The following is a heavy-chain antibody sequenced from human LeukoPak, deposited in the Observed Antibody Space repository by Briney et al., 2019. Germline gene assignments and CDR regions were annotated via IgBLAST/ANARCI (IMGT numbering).Heavy chain of an antibody. D-gene: IGHD6-13*01. Sequence: PGGSLRLSCAASGFTFSSYAMSWVRQAPGKGLEWVSAISGSGGSTHYADSVKGRFTISRDNSKNTLYLQMNSLRAEDTAVYYCAKASQIAAAGLLYNWFDPWGQGTLVTVSS. CDR1: GFTFSSYA. V-gene: IGHV3-23*01. CDR2: ISGSGGST. J-gene: IGHJ5*02. CDR3: AKASQIAAAGLLYNWFDP.